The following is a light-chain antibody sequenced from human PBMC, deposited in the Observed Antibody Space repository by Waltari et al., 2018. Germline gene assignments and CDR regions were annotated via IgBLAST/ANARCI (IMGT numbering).Light chain of an antibody. V-gene: IGKV4-1*01. CDR3: QQYYNTPYT. Sequence: DIVMTQSPDSLAVSLGERAAINGNSSQNILYTSNNKNYLAWYQRKPGQPPKLLFYWASTRESGVPDRFSGSGSGTDFTLTISSLQAEDVAIYYCQQYYNTPYTFGQGTKLEI. CDR1: QNILYTSNNKNY. J-gene: IGKJ2*01. CDR2: WAS.